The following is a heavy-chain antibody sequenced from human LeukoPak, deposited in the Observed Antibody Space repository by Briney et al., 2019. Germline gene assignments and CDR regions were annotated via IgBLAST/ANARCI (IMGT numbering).Heavy chain of an antibody. CDR2: INTNTGNP. V-gene: IGHV7-4-1*02. J-gene: IGHJ5*02. D-gene: IGHD3-10*01. Sequence: ASVKVSCKASGYTFTSYAMNWVRQAPGQGLEWMGWINTNTGNPTYAQGFTGRFVFSLDTSVSTAYLQISSLKAEDTAVYYCARDIYQLINVNWFDPWGQGTLVTVSS. CDR1: GYTFTSYA. CDR3: ARDIYQLINVNWFDP.